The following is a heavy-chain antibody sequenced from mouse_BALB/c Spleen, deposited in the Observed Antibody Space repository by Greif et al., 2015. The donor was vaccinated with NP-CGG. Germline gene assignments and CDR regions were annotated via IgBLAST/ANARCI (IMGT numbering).Heavy chain of an antibody. J-gene: IGHJ4*01. Sequence: VQLQHSGAELVKPGASVKLSCTASGFNIKDTYMHWVKQRPEQGLEWIGRIDPANGNTKYDPKFQGKATITADTSSNTAYLQLSSLTSEDTAVYYCASHLTTVVAYYYAMDYWGQGTSVTVSS. CDR2: IDPANGNT. CDR1: GFNIKDTY. V-gene: IGHV14-3*02. D-gene: IGHD1-1*01. CDR3: ASHLTTVVAYYYAMDY.